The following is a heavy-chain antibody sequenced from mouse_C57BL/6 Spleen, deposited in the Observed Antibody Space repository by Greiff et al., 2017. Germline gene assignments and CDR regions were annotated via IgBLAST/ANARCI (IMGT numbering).Heavy chain of an antibody. Sequence: EVMLVESEGGLVQPGSSMKLSCTASGFTFSDYYMAWVRQVPEQGLEWVANINYDGSSTYYLDSLKSRFIISRDNAKNILYLQMSSLKSEDTATYYCARDQSYSTYYYAMDYWGQGTSVTVSS. CDR2: INYDGSST. D-gene: IGHD2-5*01. CDR1: GFTFSDYY. V-gene: IGHV5-16*01. J-gene: IGHJ4*01. CDR3: ARDQSYSTYYYAMDY.